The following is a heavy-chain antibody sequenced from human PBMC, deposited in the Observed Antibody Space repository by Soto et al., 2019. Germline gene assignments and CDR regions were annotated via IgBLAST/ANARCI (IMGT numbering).Heavy chain of an antibody. V-gene: IGHV4-39*01. J-gene: IGHJ4*02. CDR2: IYYSGST. CDR1: GGSISSSSYY. D-gene: IGHD3-10*01. Sequence: PSETLSLTCPVSGGSISSSSYYWGWIRQPPGKGLEWIGSIYYSGSTYYNPSLKSRVTISVDTSKNQFSLKLSSVTAADTAVYYCASLGRMVRGVITNFDYWGQGTLVTVSS. CDR3: ASLGRMVRGVITNFDY.